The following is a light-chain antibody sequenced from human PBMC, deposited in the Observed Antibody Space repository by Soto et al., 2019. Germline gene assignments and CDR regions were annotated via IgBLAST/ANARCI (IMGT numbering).Light chain of an antibody. Sequence: DIQMTQAPSTLSASVGDRVTITCRASQSISTWLAWYQQEPGKAPKLLIHKASSLQSGVPSRLSGSGSGTDFTLTISSLHPDDFATYYCQQYNSDSPTFGQGTRVEIK. CDR3: QQYNSDSPT. CDR2: KAS. J-gene: IGKJ1*01. CDR1: QSISTW. V-gene: IGKV1-5*03.